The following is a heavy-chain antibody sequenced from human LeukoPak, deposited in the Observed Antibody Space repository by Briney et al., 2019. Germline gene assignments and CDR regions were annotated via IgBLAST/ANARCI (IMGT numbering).Heavy chain of an antibody. CDR1: GFTFSTDA. Sequence: GGSLRLSCTASGFTFSTDAMSWVRQAPGKGLEWVSSISGVDASTYYADSVKGRFAISRDNSKNTVYLEMNSLRPEDTAVYYCASGNEFDYWGQGTLVAVSS. CDR3: ASGNEFDY. D-gene: IGHD1-26*01. V-gene: IGHV3-23*01. CDR2: ISGVDAST. J-gene: IGHJ4*02.